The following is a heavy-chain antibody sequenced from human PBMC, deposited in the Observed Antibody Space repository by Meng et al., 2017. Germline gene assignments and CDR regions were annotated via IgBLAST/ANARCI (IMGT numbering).Heavy chain of an antibody. CDR1: GTIFSSDA. CDR3: ARGGYSYGLWFDP. CDR2: IIPIFGTA. Sequence: AGVKKPWSAERVSVKGYGTIFSSDAISWVRQAPGQGLEWMGGIIPIFGTANYAQKFQGRVTITADESTSTAYMELSSLRSEDTAVYYCARGGYSYGLWFDPWGQGTLVTVSS. D-gene: IGHD5-18*01. V-gene: IGHV1-69*01. J-gene: IGHJ5*02.